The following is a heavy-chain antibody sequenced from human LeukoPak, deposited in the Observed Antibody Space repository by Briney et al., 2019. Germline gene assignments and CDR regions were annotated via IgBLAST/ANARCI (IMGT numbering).Heavy chain of an antibody. Sequence: GRSLRLSCAASGFTFSSYGMHWVRQAPGKGLEWVAVISYDGSNKYYADSVKGRFTISRDNSKNTLYLQMNSLRAEDTAVYYCAKEGVLWFGEPIYWYFDLWGRGTLVTVSS. CDR3: AKEGVLWFGEPIYWYFDL. J-gene: IGHJ2*01. CDR2: ISYDGSNK. CDR1: GFTFSSYG. D-gene: IGHD3-10*01. V-gene: IGHV3-30*18.